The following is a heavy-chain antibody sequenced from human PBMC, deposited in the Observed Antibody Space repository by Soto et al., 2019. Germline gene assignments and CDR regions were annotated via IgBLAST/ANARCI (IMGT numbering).Heavy chain of an antibody. CDR3: ASSPGYCSSTSCREYFQH. J-gene: IGHJ1*01. CDR1: GYTFTSYA. D-gene: IGHD2-2*01. Sequence: ASVKVSCKASGYTFTSYAMHWVRQAPGQRFEWMGWINAGNGNTKYSQKFQGRVTITRDTSASTAYMELSSLRSEDTAVYYCASSPGYCSSTSCREYFQHWGQGTLVTVS. V-gene: IGHV1-3*01. CDR2: INAGNGNT.